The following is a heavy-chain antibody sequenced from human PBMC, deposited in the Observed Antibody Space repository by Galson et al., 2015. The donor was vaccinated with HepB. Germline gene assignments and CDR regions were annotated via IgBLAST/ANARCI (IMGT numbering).Heavy chain of an antibody. Sequence: SLRLSCAASGFTFSDYYMSWIRQAPGKGLEWLSYISSSAIYTNYADSVKGRFTISRDNVKNSMYLQINRLRAEDTAVYYCARVADSDYGDHSHFDYWGQGTLVTVSS. J-gene: IGHJ4*02. CDR1: GFTFSDYY. D-gene: IGHD4-17*01. V-gene: IGHV3-11*06. CDR2: ISSSAIYT. CDR3: ARVADSDYGDHSHFDY.